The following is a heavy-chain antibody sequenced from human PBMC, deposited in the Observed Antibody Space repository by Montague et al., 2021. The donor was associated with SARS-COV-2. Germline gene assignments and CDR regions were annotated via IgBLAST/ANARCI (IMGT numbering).Heavy chain of an antibody. V-gene: IGHV3-21*01. J-gene: IGHJ4*02. Sequence: SLRLSCAASGFTVSIYTMTLVRQAPVKGLEWVSSISISITNYIYXADXVKGRFAISRDNAKNSLFLQMNSLRTDDTAVYYCARDMQQWLEGPFDSWGQGTLVTVSS. CDR3: ARDMQQWLEGPFDS. CDR1: GFTVSIYT. D-gene: IGHD6-19*01. CDR2: ISISITNYI.